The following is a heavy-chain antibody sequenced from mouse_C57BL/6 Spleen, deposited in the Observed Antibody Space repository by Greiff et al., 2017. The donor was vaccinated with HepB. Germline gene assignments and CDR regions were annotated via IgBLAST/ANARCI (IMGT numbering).Heavy chain of an antibody. CDR1: GYAFSSSW. CDR3: ARELGGDAMDY. V-gene: IGHV1-82*01. J-gene: IGHJ4*01. Sequence: QVQLQQSGPELVKPGASVKISCKASGYAFSSSWMNWVKQRPGKGLEWIGRIYPGDGDTNYNGKFKGKATLTADKSSSTAYLQLSSLTSEDSAVYFSARELGGDAMDYWGQGTSVTVSS. D-gene: IGHD4-1*01. CDR2: IYPGDGDT.